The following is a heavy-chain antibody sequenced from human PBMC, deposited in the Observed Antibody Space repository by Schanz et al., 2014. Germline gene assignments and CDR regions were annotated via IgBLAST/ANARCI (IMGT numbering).Heavy chain of an antibody. J-gene: IGHJ4*02. Sequence: QVQLVQSGAEVKKPGASVKVSCKASGDTFSNHAISWVRQAPGQGLEWMGWISPYNGNTKYAQKVQGRVTMTTDSSTSTAYMELRNLRSDDTAVYYCAREGTFTLTWFYWGQGTLVTVSS. CDR2: ISPYNGNT. CDR3: AREGTFTLTWFY. D-gene: IGHD3-22*01. V-gene: IGHV1-18*01. CDR1: GDTFSNHA.